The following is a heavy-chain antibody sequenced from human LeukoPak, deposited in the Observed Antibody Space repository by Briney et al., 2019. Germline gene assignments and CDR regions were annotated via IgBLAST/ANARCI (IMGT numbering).Heavy chain of an antibody. Sequence: ASVKVSCKASGYTFTGYYIHWLRQAPGQGLEWMGWINPNNGDTKYAQKFQGRVSMTRDTSITTAYMEMSRVTSDDTALYYCACEYKYDRSGANAFDIWGQGTMVTVSS. J-gene: IGHJ3*02. V-gene: IGHV1-2*02. D-gene: IGHD3-22*01. CDR2: INPNNGDT. CDR3: ACEYKYDRSGANAFDI. CDR1: GYTFTGYY.